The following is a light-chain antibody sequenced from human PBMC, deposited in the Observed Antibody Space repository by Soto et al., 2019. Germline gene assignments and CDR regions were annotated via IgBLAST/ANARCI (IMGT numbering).Light chain of an antibody. CDR2: QAS. CDR1: QSISRQ. J-gene: IGKJ1*01. V-gene: IGKV1-5*03. CDR3: LQYQSYWT. Sequence: DIQMTQSPSTLSASVGDRVSITCRASQSISRQLAWYQQKPGKAPNLLIYQASNLKTGVPSRFTDSGSGTEFTLTISSLQPDDLATYYCLQYQSYWTFGQGTKVEVK.